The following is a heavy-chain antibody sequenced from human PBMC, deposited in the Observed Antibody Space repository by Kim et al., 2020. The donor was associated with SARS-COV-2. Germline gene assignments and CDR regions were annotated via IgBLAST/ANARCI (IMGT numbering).Heavy chain of an antibody. CDR3: ARGAVRGVIKYYYYGMDV. V-gene: IGHV4-59*13. D-gene: IGHD3-10*01. Sequence: SETLSLTCTVSGGSISSYYWSWIRQPPGKGLEWIGYIYYSGSTNYNPSLKSRVTISVDTSKNQFSLKLSSVTAADTAVYYCARGAVRGVIKYYYYGMDVWGQGTTVTVSS. CDR1: GGSISSYY. J-gene: IGHJ6*02. CDR2: IYYSGST.